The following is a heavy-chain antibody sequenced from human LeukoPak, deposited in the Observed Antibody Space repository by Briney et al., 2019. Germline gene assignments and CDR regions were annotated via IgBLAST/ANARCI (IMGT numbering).Heavy chain of an antibody. J-gene: IGHJ4*02. CDR3: ARGYYYGSGSYYNPLDY. V-gene: IGHV4-61*02. D-gene: IGHD3-10*01. CDR1: GGSISSSSYY. Sequence: PSETLSLTCTVSGGSISSSSYYWSWIRQPAGKGLEWIGRIYTSGSTNYNPSLKSRVTISVDTSKNQFSLKLSSVTAADTAVYYCARGYYYGSGSYYNPLDYWGQGTLVTVSS. CDR2: IYTSGST.